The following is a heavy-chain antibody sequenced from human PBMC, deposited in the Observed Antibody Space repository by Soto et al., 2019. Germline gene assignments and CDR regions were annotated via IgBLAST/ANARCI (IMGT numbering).Heavy chain of an antibody. CDR2: IGPKNGDT. CDR1: GYTFTGHY. V-gene: IGHV1-2*02. J-gene: IGHJ4*02. CDR3: GRGRSGELVVFY. Sequence: QVQLVQSGAEVKESGTSVKVSCKASGYTFTGHYIHWVRQAPGQGFEWVGEIGPKNGDTRYGQKFRGRVAMTKDSSITTVYMELSNLSPDDTAVYYGGRGRSGELVVFYWGQGTLVTVPS. D-gene: IGHD1-7*01.